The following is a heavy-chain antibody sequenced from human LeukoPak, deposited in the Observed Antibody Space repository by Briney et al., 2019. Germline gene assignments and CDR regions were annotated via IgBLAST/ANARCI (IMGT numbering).Heavy chain of an antibody. J-gene: IGHJ4*02. D-gene: IGHD6-19*01. Sequence: GGSLRLSSAASGFAVNSNYMSWVRQTPGKGLEWVSIIYSGGATHYADSVKGRFTISRDKSTNTLYLQMNSLRVEDTAVYYCSRDRRSSWYAVEYWGQGTLVTVSS. V-gene: IGHV3-66*02. CDR1: GFAVNSNY. CDR3: SRDRRSSWYAVEY. CDR2: IYSGGAT.